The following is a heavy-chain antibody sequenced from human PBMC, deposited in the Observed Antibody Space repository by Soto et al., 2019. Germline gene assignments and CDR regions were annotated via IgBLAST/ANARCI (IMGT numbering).Heavy chain of an antibody. CDR2: ISHDGSNK. CDR3: ARAGKAAWFGELLYAFDI. J-gene: IGHJ3*02. D-gene: IGHD3-10*01. V-gene: IGHV3-30*03. Sequence: GGSLRLSCAASGFTFSSYGMHWVRQAPGKGLEWVAVISHDGSNKYYADSVKGRFTISRDNSKNTLYLQMNSLRAEDTAVYYCARAGKAAWFGELLYAFDIWGQGTMVTVSS. CDR1: GFTFSSYG.